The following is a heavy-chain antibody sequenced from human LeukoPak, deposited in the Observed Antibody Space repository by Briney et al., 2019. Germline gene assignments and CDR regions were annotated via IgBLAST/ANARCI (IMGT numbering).Heavy chain of an antibody. CDR1: GYTYTGYY. J-gene: IGHJ4*02. CDR3: ARDRGVIVATILSY. V-gene: IGHV1-2*02. D-gene: IGHD5-12*01. CDR2: INPNSGGT. Sequence: ASVKVSCKASGYTYTGYYMHWVRQAPGQGLEWMGWINPNSGGTNYAQKFQGRVTMTRDTSISTAYMELSRLRSDDTAVYYCARDRGVIVATILSYWGQGTLVTVSS.